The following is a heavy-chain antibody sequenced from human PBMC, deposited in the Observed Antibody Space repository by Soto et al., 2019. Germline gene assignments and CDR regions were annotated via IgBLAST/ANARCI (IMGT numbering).Heavy chain of an antibody. CDR2: IYYSGST. D-gene: IGHD3-3*01. Sequence: SETLSLTCTVSGGSISSYYWSWIRQPPGKGLEWIGYIYYSGSTNYNPSLKSRVTISVDTSKNQFSLKLSSVTAADTAVYYCARHGHYDFWSGYYPKGHFDYWGQGTLVTVSS. CDR1: GGSISSYY. J-gene: IGHJ4*02. V-gene: IGHV4-59*08. CDR3: ARHGHYDFWSGYYPKGHFDY.